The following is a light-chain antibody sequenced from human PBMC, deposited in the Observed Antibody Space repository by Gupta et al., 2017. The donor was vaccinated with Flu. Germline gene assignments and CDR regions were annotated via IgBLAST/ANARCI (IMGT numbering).Light chain of an antibody. CDR2: GNS. J-gene: IGLJ3*02. V-gene: IGLV1-40*01. CDR3: QSYDSSLSGWV. Sequence: QSVLTQPPSVSGAPGQRVTIPCTGSSSNIGAGYDVHWYQQLPGTAPKLLIYGNSNRPSGVPDRFSGSKSGTSASLAVTGLQAEDEADYYCQSYDSSLSGWVFGGETKLTVL. CDR1: SSNIGAGYD.